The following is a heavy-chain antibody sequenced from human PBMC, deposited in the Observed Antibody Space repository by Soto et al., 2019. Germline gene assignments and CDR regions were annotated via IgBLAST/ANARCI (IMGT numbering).Heavy chain of an antibody. CDR1: GFTFSSYG. CDR2: IWYDGSNK. CDR3: ASTEDPLTYFDS. J-gene: IGHJ4*02. V-gene: IGHV3-33*01. D-gene: IGHD2-8*01. Sequence: QVQLVESGGGVVQPGRSLRLSCAASGFTFSSYGMHWVRQAPGKGLEWVAVIWYDGSNKYYADSVKGRFTISRDNSKNTLYLQMNSLRAEDTAVYYCASTEDPLTYFDSWGQGTLVTVSS.